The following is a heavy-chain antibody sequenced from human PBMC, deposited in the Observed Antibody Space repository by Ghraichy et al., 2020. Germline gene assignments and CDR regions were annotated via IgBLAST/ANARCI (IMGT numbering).Heavy chain of an antibody. J-gene: IGHJ5*02. CDR1: GGSVSSGSYY. CDR3: ARVLRSPRGTTVTTLNWFDP. V-gene: IGHV4-61*01. Sequence: SETLSLTCTVSGGSVSSGSYYWSWIRQPPGKGLEWIGYIYYSGSTNYNPSLKSRVTISVDTSKNQFSLKLSSVTAADTAVYYCARVLRSPRGTTVTTLNWFDPWGQGTLVTVSS. CDR2: IYYSGST. D-gene: IGHD4-17*01.